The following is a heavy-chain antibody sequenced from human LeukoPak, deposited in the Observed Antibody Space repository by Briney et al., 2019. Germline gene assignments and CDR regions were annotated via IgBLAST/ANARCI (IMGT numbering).Heavy chain of an antibody. Sequence: PSETLSLTCTVSSDSLIISVYYWGWIRQPPGKGLEWVGSFYSTGTIYYNPSLKSRVTVSADTSKNQFSLQLTSVTVAHAAVYYCARHGAGYAGAYYVPYWGQGTLVSVSS. J-gene: IGHJ4*02. CDR3: ARHGAGYAGAYYVPY. CDR2: FYSTGTI. V-gene: IGHV4-39*01. CDR1: SDSLIISVYY. D-gene: IGHD1-26*01.